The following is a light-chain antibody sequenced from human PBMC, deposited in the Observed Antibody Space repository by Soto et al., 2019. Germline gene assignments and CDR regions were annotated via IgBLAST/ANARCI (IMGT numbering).Light chain of an antibody. CDR2: GAS. Sequence: EIVLTQSPGTLSLSPGERATLSCRASQSVSSSYLAWYQQKPGQAPRLLIYGASNRATGIPDRFSGSGSGTDFTLTISRLEPEDFATYFCQQYSAHPLPFGGGTLVEIK. V-gene: IGKV3-20*01. CDR3: QQYSAHPLP. CDR1: QSVSSSY. J-gene: IGKJ4*01.